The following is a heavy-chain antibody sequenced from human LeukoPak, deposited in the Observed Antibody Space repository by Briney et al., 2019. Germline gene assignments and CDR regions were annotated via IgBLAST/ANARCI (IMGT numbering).Heavy chain of an antibody. Sequence: GGSLRLSCAASGFTLRNYAMSWVRHAPGKGLEWVSSISGSGGSTYYADSVKGRFTISRDNSKNTLYLQMNSLRAEDTAVYYCARDKSYSLDFDYWGQGTLVTVSS. D-gene: IGHD3-10*01. J-gene: IGHJ4*02. V-gene: IGHV3-23*01. CDR2: ISGSGGST. CDR1: GFTLRNYA. CDR3: ARDKSYSLDFDY.